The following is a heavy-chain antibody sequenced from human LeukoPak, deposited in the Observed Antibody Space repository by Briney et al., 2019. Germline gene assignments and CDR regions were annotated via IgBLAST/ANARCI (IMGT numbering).Heavy chain of an antibody. V-gene: IGHV3-48*01. J-gene: IGHJ3*02. D-gene: IGHD3-10*01. CDR1: GFTFSSYS. Sequence: GGSLRLSCAASGFTFSSYSMNWVRQAPGKGLEWVSYISSSSSTIYYADSVKGRFTISRDNAKNSLYLQMNSLRAEDTAVYYCARDRYPPRRWFGEYFPLPDAFDIWGQGTMVTVSS. CDR3: ARDRYPPRRWFGEYFPLPDAFDI. CDR2: ISSSSSTI.